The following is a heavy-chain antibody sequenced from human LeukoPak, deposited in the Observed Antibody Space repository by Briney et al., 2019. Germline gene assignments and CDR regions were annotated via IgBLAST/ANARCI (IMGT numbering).Heavy chain of an antibody. CDR3: ARDQWGSPLDY. Sequence: PSQTLSLTCTVSGGSISTYYWNWIRQPAGKGLEWIGRIYSSGSTNSNPSLKSRVTMSIDTSNNQFSLKLSSVTAADTAVYYCARDQWGSPLDYWGQGTLVIVSS. J-gene: IGHJ4*02. V-gene: IGHV4-4*07. CDR1: GGSISTYY. CDR2: IYSSGST. D-gene: IGHD1-26*01.